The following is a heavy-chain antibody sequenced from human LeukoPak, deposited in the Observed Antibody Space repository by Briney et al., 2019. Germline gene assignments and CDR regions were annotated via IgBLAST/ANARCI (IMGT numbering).Heavy chain of an antibody. V-gene: IGHV3-30*02. D-gene: IGHD3-10*01. CDR1: GFTFSSYT. CDR2: IRYDGSNK. Sequence: GGSLRLSCAASGFTFSSYTMSWVRQAPGKGLEWVAFIRYDGSNKYYADSVKGRFTISRDNSKNTLYLQMNSLRAEDTAVYYCAKDSLRPPYYYGSGSYLDYWGQGTLVTVSS. CDR3: AKDSLRPPYYYGSGSYLDY. J-gene: IGHJ4*02.